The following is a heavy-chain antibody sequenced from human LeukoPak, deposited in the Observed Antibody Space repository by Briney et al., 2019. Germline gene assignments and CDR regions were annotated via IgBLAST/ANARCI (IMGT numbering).Heavy chain of an antibody. D-gene: IGHD6-13*01. J-gene: IGHJ5*02. CDR3: ASGGSSSWYRWFDP. Sequence: SETLSLTCTVSGGSISSSSYYWGWIRQPPGKGLEWIGDISYSGSTYYNPSLKSRVTISVDTSKNQFSLKLSSVTATDTAVYYCASGGSSSWYRWFDPWGQGTLVTVSS. CDR2: ISYSGST. CDR1: GGSISSSSYY. V-gene: IGHV4-39*01.